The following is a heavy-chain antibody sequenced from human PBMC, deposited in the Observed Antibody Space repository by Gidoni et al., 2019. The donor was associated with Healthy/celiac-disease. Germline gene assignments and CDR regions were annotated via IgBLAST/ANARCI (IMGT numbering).Heavy chain of an antibody. CDR2: ISYDGSNK. Sequence: QVQLVESGGGVVQPGRSLRLSCAASGFPFSSYGMHWVRQAPGKGLEWVAVISYDGSNKYYADSVKGRFTISRDNSKNTLYLQMNSLRAEDTAVYYCAKDPRHWGQGTLVTVSS. CDR3: AKDPRH. J-gene: IGHJ4*02. V-gene: IGHV3-30*18. CDR1: GFPFSSYG.